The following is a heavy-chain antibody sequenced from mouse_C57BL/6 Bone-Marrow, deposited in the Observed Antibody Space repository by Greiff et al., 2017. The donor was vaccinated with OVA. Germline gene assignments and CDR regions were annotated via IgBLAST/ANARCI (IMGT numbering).Heavy chain of an antibody. CDR3: ASPPYYGSSHWYFDV. J-gene: IGHJ1*03. D-gene: IGHD1-1*01. V-gene: IGHV1-81*01. CDR1: GYTFTSYG. Sequence: VQLQQSGAELARPGASVKLSCKASGYTFTSYGISWVKQRTGQGLEWIGEIYPRSGNTYYNEKFKGKATLTADKSSSTAYMERRSLTSEDSAVYFCASPPYYGSSHWYFDVWGTGTTVTVSS. CDR2: IYPRSGNT.